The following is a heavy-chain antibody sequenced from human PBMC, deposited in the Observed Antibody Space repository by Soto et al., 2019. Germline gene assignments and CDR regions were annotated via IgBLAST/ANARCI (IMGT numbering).Heavy chain of an antibody. J-gene: IGHJ4*02. CDR3: AKGGMTSSGWFRPFDY. Sequence: GGSLRLSCAASGFTFSSYGMHWVRQAPGKGLEWVEVISYDGSNKYYADSVKGRFTISRDNSKNTLYLQMNSLRAEDTAVYYCAKGGMTSSGWFRPFDYWGQGTLVTVSS. CDR1: GFTFSSYG. D-gene: IGHD6-19*01. V-gene: IGHV3-30*18. CDR2: ISYDGSNK.